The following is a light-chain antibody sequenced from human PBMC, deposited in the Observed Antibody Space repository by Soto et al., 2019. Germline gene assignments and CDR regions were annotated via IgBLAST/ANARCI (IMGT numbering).Light chain of an antibody. CDR2: EVS. J-gene: IGLJ2*01. CDR1: SSDVGGYNY. V-gene: IGLV2-8*01. CDR3: SPYAGSNNLV. Sequence: QSVLTQPPSASGSPGQSVTISCTGTSSDVGGYNYVSWYQQHPGKAPKLMIYEVSKRPSGVPDRFSGSKSGNTASLTVSGLQAEDEADYYCSPYAGSNNLVFGGGTKRTGL.